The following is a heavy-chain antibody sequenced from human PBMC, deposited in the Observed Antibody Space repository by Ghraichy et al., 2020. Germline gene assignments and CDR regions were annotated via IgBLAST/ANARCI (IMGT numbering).Heavy chain of an antibody. D-gene: IGHD6-13*01. CDR2: ISSSGSTI. CDR3: AREAAAADFDY. J-gene: IGHJ4*02. V-gene: IGHV3-48*03. CDR1: GFTFSSYE. Sequence: GGSLRPSCAASGFTFSSYEMNWVRQAPGKGLEWVSYISSSGSTIYYADSVKGRFTISRDNAKNSLYLQMNSLRAEDTAVYYCAREAAAADFDYWGQGTLVTVSS.